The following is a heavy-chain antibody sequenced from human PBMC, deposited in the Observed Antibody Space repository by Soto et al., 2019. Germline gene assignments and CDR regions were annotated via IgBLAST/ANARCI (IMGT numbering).Heavy chain of an antibody. D-gene: IGHD2-8*01. J-gene: IGHJ4*02. V-gene: IGHV1-69*13. Sequence: SVKVSCKASGGTFSSYAISWVRQAPGQGLEWMGGIIPIFGTANYAQKFQGRVTITADDFRNTLYLQMNSLRTEDTAIYYCAKLRDFVVLPAGILDYWGPGTLVTVSS. CDR3: AKLRDFVVLPAGILDY. CDR2: IIPIFGTA. CDR1: GGTFSSYA.